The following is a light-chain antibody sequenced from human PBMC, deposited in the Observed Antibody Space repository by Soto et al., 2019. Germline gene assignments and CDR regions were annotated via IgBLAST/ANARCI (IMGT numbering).Light chain of an antibody. V-gene: IGLV1-36*01. Sequence: QSVLTQPPSGSAGPGQRVTISCSGSTSNIGKNTVNWYQQLPGEAPKLFIYYDDLLASGVSDRFSGSKSGTSASLAISGLQSEDEADYYCGAWDDTLNGWVFGGGTKLTV. CDR1: TSNIGKNT. J-gene: IGLJ3*02. CDR3: GAWDDTLNGWV. CDR2: YDD.